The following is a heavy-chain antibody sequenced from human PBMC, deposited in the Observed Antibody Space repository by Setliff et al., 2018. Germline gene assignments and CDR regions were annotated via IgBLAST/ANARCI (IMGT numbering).Heavy chain of an antibody. J-gene: IGHJ5*02. CDR1: GGLIYDHW. CDR2: VYSDGDT. D-gene: IGHD3-3*01. Sequence: SETLSLTCSVSGGLIYDHWWTWVRQPAGEEFQWIGRVYSDGDTEYNPSLKSRVTISVDTSNNQFSLHLTPVTAADTARYFCARERQGGFLEWSPLDPWGQGILVTVSS. CDR3: ARERQGGFLEWSPLDP. V-gene: IGHV4-4*07.